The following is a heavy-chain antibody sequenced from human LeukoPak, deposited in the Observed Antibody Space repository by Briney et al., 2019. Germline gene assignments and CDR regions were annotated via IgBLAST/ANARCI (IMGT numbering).Heavy chain of an antibody. J-gene: IGHJ5*02. CDR3: ARDIVVVPAAIRANWFDP. V-gene: IGHV4-38-2*01. CDR1: GYSISSGYY. CDR2: IYHSGST. Sequence: PSETLSLTCAVSGYSISSGYYWGWIRQPPGKGLEWIGSIYHSGSTYYNPSLKRRVTISVDTSKYQFSLKLSSVTAADTAVYYCARDIVVVPAAIRANWFDPWGQGTLVTVSS. D-gene: IGHD2-2*02.